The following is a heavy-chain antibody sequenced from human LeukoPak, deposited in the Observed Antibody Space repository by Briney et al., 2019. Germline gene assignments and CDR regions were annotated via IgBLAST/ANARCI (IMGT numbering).Heavy chain of an antibody. D-gene: IGHD6-19*01. J-gene: IGHJ4*02. CDR3: AKGGQWLTY. CDR2: ISGSGGTT. V-gene: IGHV3-23*01. CDR1: GFTFSSYD. Sequence: PGGSLRLSCAASGFTFSSYDMSWVRQAPGKGPEWVSGISGSGGTTYYADSVKGRFTISRDNSKNTLYLQMNSLRADDTAVYYCAKGGQWLTYWGQGTLVTVSS.